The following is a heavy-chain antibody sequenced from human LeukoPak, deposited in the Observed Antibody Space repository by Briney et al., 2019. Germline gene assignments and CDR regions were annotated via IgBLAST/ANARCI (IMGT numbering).Heavy chain of an antibody. CDR3: ARSSSSWFKYFDY. Sequence: SGTLSLTCAVSGGSISSSNWWSWVRQPPGKGLEWIGEIHHSGSTNYNPSLKSRVTISVDKSKNQFSLKLSSVTAADTAVYYCARSSSSWFKYFDYWGQGTLVTASS. CDR1: GGSISSSNW. CDR2: IHHSGST. J-gene: IGHJ4*02. D-gene: IGHD6-13*01. V-gene: IGHV4-4*02.